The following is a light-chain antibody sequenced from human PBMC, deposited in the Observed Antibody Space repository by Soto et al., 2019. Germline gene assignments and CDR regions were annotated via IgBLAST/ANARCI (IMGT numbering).Light chain of an antibody. J-gene: IGLJ2*01. CDR3: QAWDSSAVV. CDR1: KLGDKY. V-gene: IGLV3-1*01. Sequence: YELTQPPSVSVSPGQTASITCSGDKLGDKYACWYQQKPGQSPVLVIYQDSKRPSGIPERFSGSNSGNTATLTISGTQAMDEADYYCQAWDSSAVVFGGGTKVTVL. CDR2: QDS.